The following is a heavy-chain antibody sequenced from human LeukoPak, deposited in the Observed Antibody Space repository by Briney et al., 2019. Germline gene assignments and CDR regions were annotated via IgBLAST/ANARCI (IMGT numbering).Heavy chain of an antibody. Sequence: GASVKVSCKASGYTFTSYGISWVRQAPGQGLEWMGWMNPNSGNTGYAQKFQGRVTMTRNTSISTAYMELSSLRPEDTAVYYCARAGYCSGGSCYVVPDYWGQGTLVTVSS. D-gene: IGHD2-15*01. CDR1: GYTFTSYG. V-gene: IGHV1-8*02. CDR3: ARAGYCSGGSCYVVPDY. CDR2: MNPNSGNT. J-gene: IGHJ4*02.